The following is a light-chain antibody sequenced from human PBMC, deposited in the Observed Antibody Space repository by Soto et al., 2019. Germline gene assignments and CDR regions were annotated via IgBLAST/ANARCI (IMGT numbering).Light chain of an antibody. V-gene: IGKV3-15*01. J-gene: IGKJ4*01. CDR3: QQYNNWTAVT. Sequence: EIVMTQSPATLSVSPGERATLSCRASQSVSSNLAWYQQKPGQAPRLLIYGASTRATGIPARFSGSGSGTEFTLTLSSLQSEDFAVYYCQQYNNWTAVTFVGGTKEEIK. CDR1: QSVSSN. CDR2: GAS.